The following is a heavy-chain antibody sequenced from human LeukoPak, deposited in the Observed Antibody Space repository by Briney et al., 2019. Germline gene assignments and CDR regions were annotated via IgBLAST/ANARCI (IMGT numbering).Heavy chain of an antibody. J-gene: IGHJ5*02. CDR3: ARAFPGIAVAEGVWFDP. V-gene: IGHV3-7*01. D-gene: IGHD6-19*01. CDR1: GFTFSSYW. Sequence: GGSLRLSCAASGFTFSSYWMSWVRQAPGKGLEWVANIKQDGSEKYYVDSVKGRFTISRDNAKNSLYLQMNSLRAEDTAVYYCARAFPGIAVAEGVWFDPWGQGTLVTVSS. CDR2: IKQDGSEK.